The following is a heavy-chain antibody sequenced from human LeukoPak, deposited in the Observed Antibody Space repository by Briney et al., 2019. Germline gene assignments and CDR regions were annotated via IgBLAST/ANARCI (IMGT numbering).Heavy chain of an antibody. V-gene: IGHV4-38-2*02. CDR3: ARKYRGFGELLFDY. CDR2: INHSGST. D-gene: IGHD3-10*01. Sequence: SDTLSLTCTVSGYSISSGYYWSWIRQPPGKGLEWIGEINHSGSTNYNPSLKSRVTISVDTSKNQFSLKLSSVTAADTAVYYCARKYRGFGELLFDYWGQGTLVTVSS. CDR1: GYSISSGYY. J-gene: IGHJ4*02.